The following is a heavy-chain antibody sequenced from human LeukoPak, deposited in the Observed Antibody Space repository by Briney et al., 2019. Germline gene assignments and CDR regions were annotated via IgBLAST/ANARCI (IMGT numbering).Heavy chain of an antibody. CDR3: ARYYYDSSGYVYYFDY. CDR2: ISSSSAYI. V-gene: IGHV3-21*04. J-gene: IGHJ4*02. CDR1: GFTFSSYS. D-gene: IGHD3-22*01. Sequence: PGGSLRLSCAASGFTFSSYSMNWVRQAPGKGLEWVSSISSSSAYIYYADSMKGRFTISRDNSRNTVYLQMNSLRAEDTAVYYCARYYYDSSGYVYYFDYWGQGTLVTVSS.